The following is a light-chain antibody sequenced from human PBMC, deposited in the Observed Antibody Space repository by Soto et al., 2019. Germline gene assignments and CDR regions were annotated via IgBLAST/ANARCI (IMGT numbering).Light chain of an antibody. J-gene: IGKJ1*01. Sequence: DIQMTQSPSSVSASVGDRVTITCRASQAISTWLAWYQQNPGKAPKLLIYSASNLQSGVPSRFSGSGSGTDFPLTISSLQPEDFETYYCQQANSFPRTFGQGTKVEIK. CDR2: SAS. CDR3: QQANSFPRT. CDR1: QAISTW. V-gene: IGKV1D-12*01.